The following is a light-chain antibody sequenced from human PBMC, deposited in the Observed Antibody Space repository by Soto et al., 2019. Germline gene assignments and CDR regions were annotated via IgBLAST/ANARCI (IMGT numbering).Light chain of an antibody. CDR3: QQSYSTPRGT. CDR1: QSISSY. J-gene: IGKJ2*01. CDR2: AAS. V-gene: IGKV1-39*01. Sequence: DIQMTQSPSSLSASVGDRVTITCRASQSISSYLNWYQQKPGKAPKLLIYAASSLQSGVPSRFSGSGSGPDFTLTISSLQPEDFATYYCQQSYSTPRGTFGQGTKLEIK.